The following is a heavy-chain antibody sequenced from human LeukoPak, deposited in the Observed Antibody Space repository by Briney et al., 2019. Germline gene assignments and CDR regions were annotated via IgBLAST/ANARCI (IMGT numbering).Heavy chain of an antibody. D-gene: IGHD3-22*01. Sequence: GGSLRLSCAASGFTFSSYAMSWVRQAPGKGLEWVAVISYDGSNKYYADSVKGRFTISRDNSKNTLYLQMNSLRAEDTAVYYCSRSGIVVAAFDYWGQGTLVTVSS. CDR3: SRSGIVVAAFDY. CDR2: ISYDGSNK. CDR1: GFTFSSYA. J-gene: IGHJ4*02. V-gene: IGHV3-30*03.